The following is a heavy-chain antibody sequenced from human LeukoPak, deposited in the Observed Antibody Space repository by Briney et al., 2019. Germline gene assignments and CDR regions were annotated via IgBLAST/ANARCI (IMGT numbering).Heavy chain of an antibody. CDR3: VRDQNKWEPLLEY. J-gene: IGHJ4*02. D-gene: IGHD3-3*01. Sequence: GGSLRLSCAASGFTFNDYYMTWIRQAPGKGLEWVSYISNSGITINYADSVKGRFTISRDNAKNSLYLQMNSLRAEDTAIYYCVRDQNKWEPLLEYWGQGTLVTVSS. CDR1: GFTFNDYY. V-gene: IGHV3-11*04. CDR2: ISNSGITI.